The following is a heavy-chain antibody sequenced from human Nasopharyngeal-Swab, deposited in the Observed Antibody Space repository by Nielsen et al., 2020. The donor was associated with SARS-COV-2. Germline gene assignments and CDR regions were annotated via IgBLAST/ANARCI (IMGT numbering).Heavy chain of an antibody. CDR3: AKGCRGQQLEIEYFQH. D-gene: IGHD6-13*01. CDR2: VDYDGVRT. J-gene: IGHJ1*01. CDR1: GYTFSNYA. Sequence: GGSLRLSCTGSGYTFSNYAISWVRQAPGPGLEWVSTVDYDGVRTHYADSVEGRFIISRDNSKNTLYLQMNSLRAEDTAVYYCAKGCRGQQLEIEYFQHWGQGTLVTVSS. V-gene: IGHV3-23*01.